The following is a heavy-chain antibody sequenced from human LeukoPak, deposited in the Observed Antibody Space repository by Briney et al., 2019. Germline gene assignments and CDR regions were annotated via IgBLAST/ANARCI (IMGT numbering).Heavy chain of an antibody. Sequence: GSLRLSCAASGFTFSSYGMHWVRQAPGKGLEWVAVISYDGSNKYYADSVKGRFTISRDNSKNTLYLQMNSLRAEDTAVYYCAKGLYDFWSGYYGGAHLDRNYYGMDVWGQGTTVTVSS. CDR2: ISYDGSNK. CDR1: GFTFSSYG. V-gene: IGHV3-30*18. J-gene: IGHJ6*02. D-gene: IGHD3-3*01. CDR3: AKGLYDFWSGYYGGAHLDRNYYGMDV.